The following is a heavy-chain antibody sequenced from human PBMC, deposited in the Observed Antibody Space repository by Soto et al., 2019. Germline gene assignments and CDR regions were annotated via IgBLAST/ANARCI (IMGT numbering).Heavy chain of an antibody. J-gene: IGHJ1*01. V-gene: IGHV3-21*01. CDR1: GFTFSSYS. CDR2: ISSSSSYI. D-gene: IGHD6-19*01. CDR3: ARAWGAIAVAGTEYFQH. Sequence: EVQLVESGGGLVKPGGSLRLSCAASGFTFSSYSMNWVRQAPGKGLEWVSSISSSSSYIYYADSVKGRFTISRDNAKNXXXXQMNSLRAEDTAVYYCARAWGAIAVAGTEYFQHWGQGTLVTVSS.